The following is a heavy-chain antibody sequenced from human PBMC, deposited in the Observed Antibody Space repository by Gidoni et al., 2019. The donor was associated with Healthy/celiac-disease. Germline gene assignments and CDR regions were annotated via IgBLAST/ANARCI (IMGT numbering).Heavy chain of an antibody. CDR3: ARVTDLVPTVTTSLAPYYFDY. J-gene: IGHJ4*02. D-gene: IGHD4-4*01. CDR2: IYHSGST. Sequence: QVQLQESGPGLVKPSEPLSLPCAVSGYSISSGYYWGWIRQPPGKGLEWIGSIYHSGSTYYNPSLKSRVTISVDTSKIQFSLKLSSVTAADTAVYYCARVTDLVPTVTTSLAPYYFDYWGQGTLVTVSS. V-gene: IGHV4-38-2*01. CDR1: GYSISSGYY.